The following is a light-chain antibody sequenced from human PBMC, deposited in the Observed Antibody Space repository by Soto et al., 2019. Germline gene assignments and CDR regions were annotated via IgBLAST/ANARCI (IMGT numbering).Light chain of an antibody. CDR3: QHSYTTPIT. CDR2: HSS. V-gene: IGKV1-39*01. J-gene: IGKJ5*01. CDR1: QSISTY. Sequence: DIQMTQSPSSLSAYGGDRVIITCRASQSISTYLNSYQQKPWKAPTILIYHSSTLQSVVPSRFSGGGSGTDFTIKIRSLQPEHFASYYCQHSYTTPITFGQGTPLEIK.